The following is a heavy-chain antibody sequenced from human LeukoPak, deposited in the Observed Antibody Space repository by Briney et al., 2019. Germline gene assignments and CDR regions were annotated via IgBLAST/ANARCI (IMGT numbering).Heavy chain of an antibody. D-gene: IGHD3-9*01. J-gene: IGHJ5*02. CDR2: INSAGRTT. CDR1: GLTFSSYW. V-gene: IGHV3-74*01. CDR3: ATEGRYFDWSFDP. Sequence: GGSLRLSCAASGLTFSSYWMHWVRHAPGKGLVWGSRINSAGRTTTYADSVKGRFTISRDNAKNTLYLQMNSLRAEDTAVYYCATEGRYFDWSFDPWGQGTLVTVSS.